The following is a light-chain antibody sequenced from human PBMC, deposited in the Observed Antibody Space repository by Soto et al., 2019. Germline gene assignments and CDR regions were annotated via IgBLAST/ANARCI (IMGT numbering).Light chain of an antibody. V-gene: IGKV1-5*01. CDR2: DAS. Sequence: DIQMTQSPSILSASVGDRVTITCRASRSIGTWLAWYQQKLGKGPKLLIYDASRLHGGAPPRFSGSGSGTEFTLTISSLQPDDFATYYCHQYNTDSNTFGQGTKVDI. CDR3: HQYNTDSNT. J-gene: IGKJ2*01. CDR1: RSIGTW.